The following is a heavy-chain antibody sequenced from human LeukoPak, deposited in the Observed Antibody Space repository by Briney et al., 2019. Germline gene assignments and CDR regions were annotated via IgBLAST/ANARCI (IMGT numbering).Heavy chain of an antibody. CDR1: GGSISSSNW. Sequence: KPSGTLSLTCAVSGGSISSSNWWSWVRQPPGKGLEWIGEIYHSGSTNYNPSLKSRVTISVDKSKNQFSLKLSSVTAADTAVYYCASASLRKSGYDCYFDYWGQGTLVTVSS. CDR2: IYHSGST. CDR3: ASASLRKSGYDCYFDY. D-gene: IGHD5-12*01. J-gene: IGHJ4*02. V-gene: IGHV4-4*02.